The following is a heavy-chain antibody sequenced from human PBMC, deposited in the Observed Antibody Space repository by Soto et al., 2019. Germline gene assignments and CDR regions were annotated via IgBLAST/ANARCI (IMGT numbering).Heavy chain of an antibody. J-gene: IGHJ4*02. V-gene: IGHV4-39*01. CDR3: ARHFYGHERPNSGYSSSWYHPFDY. CDR2: IYYSGST. CDR1: GGSISSSSYY. D-gene: IGHD6-13*01. Sequence: SETLSLTCTVSGGSISSSSYYWGWIRQPPGKGLEWIGSIYYSGSTYYNPSIKSRVTISVDTSKNQFSLKLSSGTAADTAVYYCARHFYGHERPNSGYSSSWYHPFDYWGQGTLVTVSS.